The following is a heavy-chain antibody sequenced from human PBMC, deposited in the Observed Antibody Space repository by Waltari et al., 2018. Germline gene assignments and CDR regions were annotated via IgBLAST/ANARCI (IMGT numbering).Heavy chain of an antibody. CDR1: GYRFTTYC. V-gene: IGHV5-51*01. Sequence: EVQLVQSGAEVKKPGESLQISCKASGYRFTTYCIGWVRQMPGKGLEWMGVIYPGDSDTRYSPSFQGQVTISADKSITTAYLQWTSLKASDTAMYYCARPDSMIAFDWSQGTLVTVSS. CDR2: IYPGDSDT. J-gene: IGHJ4*02. CDR3: ARPDSMIAFD. D-gene: IGHD3-22*01.